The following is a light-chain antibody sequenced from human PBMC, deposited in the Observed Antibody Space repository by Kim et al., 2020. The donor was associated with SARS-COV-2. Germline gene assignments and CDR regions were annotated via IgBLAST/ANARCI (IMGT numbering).Light chain of an antibody. CDR2: AAS. Sequence: PGERATLSGRASQSVSSNLAWYQQRPGQAPSLLIYAASIRATGIPARFSGSGSGTEFTLTISSLQSEDFAVYYCQQYNNWPPELTFGGGTKVEI. CDR1: QSVSSN. J-gene: IGKJ4*01. V-gene: IGKV3-15*01. CDR3: QQYNNWPPELT.